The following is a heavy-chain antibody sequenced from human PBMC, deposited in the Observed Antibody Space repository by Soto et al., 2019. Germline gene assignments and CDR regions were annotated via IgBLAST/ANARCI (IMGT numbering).Heavy chain of an antibody. Sequence: QVPLVQSGAEVKKPGASVKVSCKSSGYPFTHYGITWVRQAPGQGLEWMGWISTFNGNTNYGQTIQGTVTLTTDTSTSTVYMELRSLRSDDTAVYYCARDQSFDRSYYYGIDFWGQGTTVTVSS. V-gene: IGHV1-18*01. CDR2: ISTFNGNT. D-gene: IGHD3-22*01. CDR1: GYPFTHYG. CDR3: ARDQSFDRSYYYGIDF. J-gene: IGHJ6*02.